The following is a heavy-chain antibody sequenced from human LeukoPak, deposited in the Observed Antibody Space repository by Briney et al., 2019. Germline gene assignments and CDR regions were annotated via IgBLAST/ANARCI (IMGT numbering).Heavy chain of an antibody. V-gene: IGHV4-34*01. CDR1: GGSFSDYY. D-gene: IGHD3-22*01. Sequence: SETLSLTCAVYGGSFSDYYRSWIRQPPGKGLEWIAEINHSGSTNYNPSLKSRVTISVDTSKNQFSLKLSSVTAADTAVYYCARDSYYDSSGYYYGWFDPWGQGTLVTVSS. J-gene: IGHJ5*02. CDR3: ARDSYYDSSGYYYGWFDP. CDR2: INHSGST.